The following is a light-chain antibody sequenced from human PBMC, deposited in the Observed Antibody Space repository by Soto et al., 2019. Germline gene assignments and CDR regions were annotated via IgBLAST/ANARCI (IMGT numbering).Light chain of an antibody. CDR1: SSDVGGYNY. CDR2: DVS. J-gene: IGLJ2*01. CDR3: SSYTSITAVI. Sequence: QSALTQPASVSGSPGQSITISCTGTSSDVGGYNYVSWYQQYPGKAPELMIYDVSNRPSGVSDRFSGSKSGNTASLTISGLQPEDEADYFCSSYTSITAVIFGGGTKVTVL. V-gene: IGLV2-14*03.